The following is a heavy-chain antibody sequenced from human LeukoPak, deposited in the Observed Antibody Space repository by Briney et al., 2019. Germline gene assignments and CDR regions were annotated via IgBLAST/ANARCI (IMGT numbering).Heavy chain of an antibody. CDR3: ASIPGYSSSFDA. J-gene: IGHJ4*02. CDR2: ISTRGSTE. CDR1: GFTFSSYE. D-gene: IGHD6-13*01. Sequence: GGSLRLSCAASGFTFSSYEMNWVRQAPGKGLEWVSYISTRGSTEYYADSVKGRFTISRDNAKNSLYLQMNSLRAEDTAVYYCASIPGYSSSFDAWGQGTLVTVSS. V-gene: IGHV3-48*03.